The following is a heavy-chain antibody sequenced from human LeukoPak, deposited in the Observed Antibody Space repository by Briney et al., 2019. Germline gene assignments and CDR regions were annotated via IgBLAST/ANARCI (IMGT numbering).Heavy chain of an antibody. CDR1: GFTFSSYS. V-gene: IGHV3-21*04. D-gene: IGHD6-13*01. CDR3: ARGRQLAEY. Sequence: GGSLRLSCAASGFTFSSYSMNWVRQAPGKGLEWVSSISSSSSYIYYADSVKGRFTISRDNSKNTVYLQMNNLRAEDSAAYYCARGRQLAEYWGQGTLVTVSS. CDR2: ISSSSSYI. J-gene: IGHJ4*02.